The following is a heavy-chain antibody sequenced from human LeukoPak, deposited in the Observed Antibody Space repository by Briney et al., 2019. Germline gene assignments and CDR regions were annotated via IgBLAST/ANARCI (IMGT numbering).Heavy chain of an antibody. CDR1: GGSFSGYY. D-gene: IGHD5-18*01. CDR3: ARVPRALWIDY. J-gene: IGHJ4*02. Sequence: SETLSLTCAVYGGSFSGYYWSWIRQPPGKGLEWIGEINHSGSTNYNPSLKSRVTISVDTSKNQFSLELSSVTAADTAVYYCARVPRALWIDYWGQGTLVTVSS. V-gene: IGHV4-34*01. CDR2: INHSGST.